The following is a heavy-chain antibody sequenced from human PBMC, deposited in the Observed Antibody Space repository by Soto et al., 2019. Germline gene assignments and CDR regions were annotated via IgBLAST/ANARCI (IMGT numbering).Heavy chain of an antibody. CDR1: GYSLTRYY. V-gene: IGHV1-2*02. CDR3: ARRGLGWNYYHHYDMEV. CDR2: INPNSGGT. D-gene: IGHD6-19*01. J-gene: IGHJ6*02. Sequence: ASEKVSSKPSGYSLTRYYLHWVRQAPGQGLEWMGWINPNSGGTNYAQKLQDRVTMTMDTSISTAYMELRRLRSDDTAVYYCARRGLGWNYYHHYDMEVWGPGTAV.